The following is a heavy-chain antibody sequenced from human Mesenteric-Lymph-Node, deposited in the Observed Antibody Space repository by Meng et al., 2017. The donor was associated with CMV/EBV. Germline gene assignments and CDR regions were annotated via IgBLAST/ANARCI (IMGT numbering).Heavy chain of an antibody. CDR2: ISSSGTTI. J-gene: IGHJ4*01. CDR3: AGFYYYGNRGLDY. D-gene: IGHD3-22*01. CDR1: GFTLSTYE. V-gene: IGHV3-48*03. Sequence: GESLKISCAASGFTLSTYEMNWVRQAPGKGLEWISFISSSGTTIYYADSLEGRLTISGDNAKNSVFLQMNSLRAEDSAVYYCAGFYYYGNRGLDYWGQGTLVTVSS.